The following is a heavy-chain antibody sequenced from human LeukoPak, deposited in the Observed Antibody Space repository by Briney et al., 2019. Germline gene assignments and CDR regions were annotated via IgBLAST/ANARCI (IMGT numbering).Heavy chain of an antibody. CDR1: GYTFTSYA. CDR3: ARDSKIGGAFDI. Sequence: ASVKVSCKASGYTFTSYAMHWVRQAPGQRLEWMGWINAGNGNTKYSQKFQGRVTITRDTSASTAYMELSSLRSEDTAVYYCARDSKIGGAFDIWGQGTMVTVSS. J-gene: IGHJ3*02. D-gene: IGHD3-3*01. CDR2: INAGNGNT. V-gene: IGHV1-3*01.